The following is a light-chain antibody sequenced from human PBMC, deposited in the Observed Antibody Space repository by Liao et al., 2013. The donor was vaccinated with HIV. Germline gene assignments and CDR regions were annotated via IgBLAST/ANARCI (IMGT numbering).Light chain of an antibody. CDR3: QAWDSSPV. V-gene: IGLV3-1*01. Sequence: SYELTQPPSVSVSPGQTASITCSGDKLGDKYVSWYQQKPGQSPVLVISQDTKRPSGIPGRFSGSNSGNTATLTISGTQAMDEADYYCQAWDSSPVFGGGTKLTVL. CDR2: QDT. J-gene: IGLJ2*01. CDR1: KLGDKY.